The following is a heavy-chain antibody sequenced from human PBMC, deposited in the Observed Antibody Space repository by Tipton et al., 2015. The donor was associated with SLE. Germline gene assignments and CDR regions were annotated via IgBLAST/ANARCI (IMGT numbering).Heavy chain of an antibody. Sequence: SLRLSCAASGFTLSDYWMTWVRQAPGKGLEWVANINQDGSRKHYEDSVKGRFTISRDNAKNSLYLQMNSLRAEDTAVYYRARGSEYNLYWGQGTLVTVSS. CDR3: ARGSEYNLY. V-gene: IGHV3-7*01. CDR2: INQDGSRK. CDR1: GFTLSDYW. J-gene: IGHJ4*02. D-gene: IGHD1-1*01.